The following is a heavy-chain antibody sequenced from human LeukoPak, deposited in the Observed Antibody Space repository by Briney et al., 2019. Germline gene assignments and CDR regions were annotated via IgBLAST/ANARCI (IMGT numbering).Heavy chain of an antibody. J-gene: IGHJ4*02. CDR2: ISGSGDNT. V-gene: IGHV3-23*01. D-gene: IGHD3-22*01. CDR1: GFTFGSYA. CDR3: AKGSYYDSSGSFYFDY. Sequence: GGSLRLSCAASGFTFGSYAMSWVRQAPGKGLEWVSGISGSGDNTYYADSVKGRFTISRDNSKNTLYVQVNSLGTEDTAAYYCAKGSYYDSSGSFYFDYWGQGTLVTVSS.